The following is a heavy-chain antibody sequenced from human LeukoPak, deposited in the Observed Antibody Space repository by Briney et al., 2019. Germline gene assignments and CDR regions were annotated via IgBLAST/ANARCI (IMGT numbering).Heavy chain of an antibody. Sequence: EASVKVSCRASGYTFTGYYMRWVRQAPGQGLEWMGWINPNSGGTNYAQKFQGRVTMTRDTSISTAYMELSRLRSDDTAVYYCARGPEVGYCSGGSCVHFDYWGQGTLVTVSS. D-gene: IGHD2-15*01. J-gene: IGHJ4*02. CDR2: INPNSGGT. CDR3: ARGPEVGYCSGGSCVHFDY. V-gene: IGHV1-2*02. CDR1: GYTFTGYY.